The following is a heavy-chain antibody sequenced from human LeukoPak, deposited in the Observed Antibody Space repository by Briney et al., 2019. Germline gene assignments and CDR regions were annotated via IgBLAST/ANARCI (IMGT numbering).Heavy chain of an antibody. CDR3: VRGGSTHFQH. J-gene: IGHJ1*01. Sequence: GGSLRLSCAASGFTFSSYWMHWVRQAPGKGLVWVSRIDSDGRSTSYADSVKGRFTISRDNAENTLYLQMNSLRAEDTAVYYCVRGGSTHFQHWGQGTLVTVSS. D-gene: IGHD3-16*01. CDR2: IDSDGRST. CDR1: GFTFSSYW. V-gene: IGHV3-74*01.